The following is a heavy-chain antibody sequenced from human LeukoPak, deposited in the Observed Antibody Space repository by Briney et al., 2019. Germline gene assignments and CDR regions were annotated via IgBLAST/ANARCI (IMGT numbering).Heavy chain of an antibody. D-gene: IGHD3-3*01. V-gene: IGHV1-2*02. CDR2: INCNSGGT. CDR3: ARDLTIVGGVSDPRIRGH. J-gene: IGHJ4*02. CDR1: GYTFTGYY. Sequence: ASVKVSCXASGYTFTGYYMHWVRQAPGQGLEWMGWINCNSGGTKYAQKFQGRVSMSRDTSISTAYLELSRLRSDDTAVYYCARDLTIVGGVSDPRIRGHWGQGTLVTVSS.